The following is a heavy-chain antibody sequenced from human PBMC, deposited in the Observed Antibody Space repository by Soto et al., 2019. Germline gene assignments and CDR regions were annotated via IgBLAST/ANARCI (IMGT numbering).Heavy chain of an antibody. Sequence: QVQLVESGGGVVQPGRSLRLSCAASGFTFSSYGMHWVRQAPGKGLEWVAVISYDGSNKYYADSVKGRFTISRDNSKNTLYLQMNSLRAEDTAVYYCAKDPDQDIVVVPAAISGDPWGQGILVTVSS. CDR3: AKDPDQDIVVVPAAISGDP. V-gene: IGHV3-30*18. CDR1: GFTFSSYG. CDR2: ISYDGSNK. D-gene: IGHD2-2*01. J-gene: IGHJ5*02.